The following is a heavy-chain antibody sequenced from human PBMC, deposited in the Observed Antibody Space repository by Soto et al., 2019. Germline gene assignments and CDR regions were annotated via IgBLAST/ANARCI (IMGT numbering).Heavy chain of an antibody. CDR3: ARGIIWDIVVVPAVELGFDP. D-gene: IGHD2-2*01. Sequence: ASVKVSCKASGYTFTSYYMHWVRQAPGQGLEWMGIINPSGGSTSYAQKFQGRVTMTRDTSTSTVYMELSSLRSEDTAVYYCARGIIWDIVVVPAVELGFDPWGQGTLVTVSS. CDR2: INPSGGST. CDR1: GYTFTSYY. J-gene: IGHJ5*02. V-gene: IGHV1-46*03.